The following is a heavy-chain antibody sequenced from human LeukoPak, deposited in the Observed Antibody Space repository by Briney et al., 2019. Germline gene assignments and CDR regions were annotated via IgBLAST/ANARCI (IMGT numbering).Heavy chain of an antibody. D-gene: IGHD1-26*01. CDR2: ISYDGSNK. V-gene: IGHV3-30*18. CDR3: AKGGAYFDY. Sequence: GGSLRLSCAASGFTFSSYGMHWVRQAPGKGLEWVAVISYDGSNKYYADSVKGRFTISRDNSKNTLYLQMNSLRAEDTAVYYCAKGGAYFDYWGQGTLVTVSS. CDR1: GFTFSSYG. J-gene: IGHJ4*02.